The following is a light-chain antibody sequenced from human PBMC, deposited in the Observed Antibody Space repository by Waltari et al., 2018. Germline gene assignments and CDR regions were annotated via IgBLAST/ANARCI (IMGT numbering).Light chain of an antibody. CDR1: RGLPHSNGINF. Sequence: LXXXPGXXXXISXXSXRGLPHSNGINFWVWYLQKPGQSPQLLIYSGSNRASGVTDRFIGSGSGTDFTLKISRLEAEDVGVYYCMQGLQTPVTFGPGTKVDIK. V-gene: IGKV2-28*01. J-gene: IGKJ3*01. CDR2: SGS. CDR3: MQGLQTPVT.